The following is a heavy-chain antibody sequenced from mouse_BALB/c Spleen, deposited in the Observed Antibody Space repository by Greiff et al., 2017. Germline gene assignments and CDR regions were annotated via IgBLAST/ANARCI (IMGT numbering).Heavy chain of an antibody. CDR1: GYSITSDYA. Sequence: EGKLEESGPGLVKPSQSLSLTCTVTGYSITSDYAWNWIRQFPGNKLEWMGYISYSGSTSYNPSLKSRISITRDTSKNQFFLQLNSVTTEDTATYYCARGYGTPDYWGQGTTLTVSS. D-gene: IGHD1-1*01. CDR2: ISYSGST. V-gene: IGHV3-2*02. CDR3: ARGYGTPDY. J-gene: IGHJ2*01.